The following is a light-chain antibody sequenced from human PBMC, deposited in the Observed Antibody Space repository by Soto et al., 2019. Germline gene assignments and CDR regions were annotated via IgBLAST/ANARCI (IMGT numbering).Light chain of an antibody. V-gene: IGLV1-40*01. CDR2: DNI. J-gene: IGLJ2*01. Sequence: QSVLTQPPSVSGAPGHRVTISCTGGRFNIGAGYDVHWYQQLPGTAPKLLIYDNINRPSGVPDRFSGSKSDTSASLAITGLQAEDEGDYYCQSYDNSLSASVFGGGTKLTVL. CDR3: QSYDNSLSASV. CDR1: RFNIGAGYD.